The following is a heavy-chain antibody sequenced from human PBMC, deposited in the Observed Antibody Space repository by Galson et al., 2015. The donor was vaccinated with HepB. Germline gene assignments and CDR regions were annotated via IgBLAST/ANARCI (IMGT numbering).Heavy chain of an antibody. Sequence: SVKVSCKASGGTFSSYAISWVRQAPGQGLEWMGGIIPIFGTANYAQKFQGRVTITADESTSTAYMELSSLRSEDTAVYYCARGMTTGHYYYYYYMDVWGKGTTVTVSS. D-gene: IGHD4-11*01. CDR3: ARGMTTGHYYYYYYMDV. CDR1: GGTFSSYA. V-gene: IGHV1-69*13. CDR2: IIPIFGTA. J-gene: IGHJ6*03.